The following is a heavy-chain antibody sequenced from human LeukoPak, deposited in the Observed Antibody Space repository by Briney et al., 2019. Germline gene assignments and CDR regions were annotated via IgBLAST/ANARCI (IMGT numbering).Heavy chain of an antibody. CDR3: ARGPLLDYDGGGYYYFDY. V-gene: IGHV4-34*01. Sequence: SETLSLTCAVYGGSFSAYYWSWIRQSPGKGLEWVGEINHGGRSNYNPSLKSRVTISVDTSKNQFSLTLSSVTAADTAVYYCARGPLLDYDGGGYYYFDYWGQGTLATVSS. CDR2: INHGGRS. J-gene: IGHJ4*02. D-gene: IGHD3-22*01. CDR1: GGSFSAYY.